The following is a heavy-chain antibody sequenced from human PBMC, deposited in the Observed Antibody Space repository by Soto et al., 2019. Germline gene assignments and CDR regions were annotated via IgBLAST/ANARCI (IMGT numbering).Heavy chain of an antibody. D-gene: IGHD6-6*01. CDR1: GGSISSNNYY. Sequence: QVQLQESGPGLVKPSQTLSLTYTVSGGSISSNNYYWSWIRQPPGKGLEWIGNIYYSGSTYYSPSLKSRLTISVDTSRNQFSLNLSSVTAADTAVYYCAREEKLGGYFDYWGQGTLVTVSS. J-gene: IGHJ4*02. CDR2: IYYSGST. CDR3: AREEKLGGYFDY. V-gene: IGHV4-30-4*01.